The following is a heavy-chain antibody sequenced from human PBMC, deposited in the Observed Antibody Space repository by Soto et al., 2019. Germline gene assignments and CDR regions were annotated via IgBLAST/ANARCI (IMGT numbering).Heavy chain of an antibody. CDR2: ISYDGSNK. D-gene: IGHD2-21*02. J-gene: IGHJ4*02. CDR1: GFTFSSYA. CDR3: ARSLAPSVVTPLDY. V-gene: IGHV3-30-3*01. Sequence: QVQLVESGGGVVQPGRSLRLSCAASGFTFSSYAMHWVRQAPGKGLEWVAVISYDGSNKYYADSVKGRFTISRDNSKNTLYLQMNRLRADDTAVYYCARSLAPSVVTPLDYWGQGTLVTVSS.